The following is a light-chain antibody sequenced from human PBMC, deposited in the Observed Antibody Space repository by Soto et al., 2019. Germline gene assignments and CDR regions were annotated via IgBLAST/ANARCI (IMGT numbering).Light chain of an antibody. CDR1: QSVSSN. Sequence: EIVMTQSPATLSVSPGERATLSGRASQSVSSNLAWYQQKPGQAPRLLIYGASTRATGIPARFSGSGSGTEFTLTICSLKSEDVAGYYCQQYNIWPRTSGQGTKVEIK. CDR3: QQYNIWPRT. V-gene: IGKV3-15*01. J-gene: IGKJ1*01. CDR2: GAS.